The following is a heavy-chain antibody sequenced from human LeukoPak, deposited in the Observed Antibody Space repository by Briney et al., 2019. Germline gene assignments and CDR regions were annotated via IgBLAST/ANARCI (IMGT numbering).Heavy chain of an antibody. CDR3: VRVARLADS. CDR1: GISFSNYG. Sequence: GRSLRLSCAASGISFSNYGMHWVRQAPGKGLEWVAIIWYDGSKKDYADSVKGRFIISRDNSKNTLYLQMDSLRAEDTAVYYCVRVARLADSWGQGTLVTVSS. V-gene: IGHV3-33*01. CDR2: IWYDGSKK. J-gene: IGHJ5*01.